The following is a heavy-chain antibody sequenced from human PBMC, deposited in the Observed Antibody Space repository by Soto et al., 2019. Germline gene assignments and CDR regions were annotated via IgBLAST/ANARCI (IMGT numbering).Heavy chain of an antibody. D-gene: IGHD4-4*01. J-gene: IGHJ6*04. Sequence: EVQLVESGGGLVQPGGSLRLSCEASGFTFRNYDMHWVRQGPGKGLEWVSGISAAGDPDYADSVEGRFTISRENAQNSFFLQMNSLRVGDTAVYYCARTYRDFYGLDVWGEGTTVIVSS. CDR2: ISAAGDP. V-gene: IGHV3-13*05. CDR1: GFTFRNYD. CDR3: ARTYRDFYGLDV.